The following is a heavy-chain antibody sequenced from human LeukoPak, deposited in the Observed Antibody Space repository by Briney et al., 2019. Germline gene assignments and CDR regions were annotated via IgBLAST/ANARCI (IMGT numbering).Heavy chain of an antibody. CDR3: ARTRHYDILTGYQEAAGAFDI. J-gene: IGHJ3*02. D-gene: IGHD3-9*01. V-gene: IGHV5-10-1*01. Sequence: GESLRISCKGSGYSFTSYWISWVRQMPGKGLEWMGRIDPSDSYTNYSPSFQGHVTISADKSISTAYLQWSSLKASDTAMYYCARTRHYDILTGYQEAAGAFDIRGQGTMVTVSS. CDR1: GYSFTSYW. CDR2: IDPSDSYT.